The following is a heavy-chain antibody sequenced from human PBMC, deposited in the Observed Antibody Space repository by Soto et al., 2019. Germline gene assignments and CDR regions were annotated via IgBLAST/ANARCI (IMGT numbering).Heavy chain of an antibody. D-gene: IGHD6-13*01. J-gene: IGHJ4*02. Sequence: GASVKVSCKASGGTFSSYAISWVRQAPGQGLEWMGGIIPIFGTANYAQKFQGRVTITADESTSTAYMELSSLRSEDTAVYYCARVLAADGILPGFHFDYWGQGTLVTVSS. CDR2: IIPIFGTA. CDR1: GGTFSSYA. CDR3: ARVLAADGILPGFHFDY. V-gene: IGHV1-69*13.